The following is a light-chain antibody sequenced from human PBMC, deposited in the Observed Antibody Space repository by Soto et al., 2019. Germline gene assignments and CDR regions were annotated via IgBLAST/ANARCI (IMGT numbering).Light chain of an antibody. J-gene: IGKJ3*01. Sequence: DIVLTQSPGTLSLSPGERATLSCRASQSVSSKYLAWYQQKPGQAPRVLIYGTSIRASGVPERFSGGGSGTDFTLTITRLEPEDFAVYYCQQYGSSLFTGGPGTKVDFK. CDR3: QQYGSSLFT. CDR2: GTS. CDR1: QSVSSKY. V-gene: IGKV3-20*01.